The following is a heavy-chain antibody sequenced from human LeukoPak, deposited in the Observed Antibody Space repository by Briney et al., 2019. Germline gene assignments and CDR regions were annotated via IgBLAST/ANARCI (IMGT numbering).Heavy chain of an antibody. CDR1: GFTFSSYA. CDR2: ISYDGSNK. J-gene: IGHJ4*02. D-gene: IGHD3-10*01. CDR3: ARVRVRGYIFPADY. Sequence: GRSLRLSCAASGFTFSSYAMHWVRQAPGKGLEWEAVISYDGSNKYYADSVKGRFTISRDNSKNTLYLQMNSLRAEDTAVYYCARVRVRGYIFPADYWGQGTLVTVSS. V-gene: IGHV3-30-3*01.